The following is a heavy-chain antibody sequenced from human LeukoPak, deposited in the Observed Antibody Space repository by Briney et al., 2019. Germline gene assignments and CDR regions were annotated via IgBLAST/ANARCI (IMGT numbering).Heavy chain of an antibody. CDR1: GFTFSTYS. Sequence: GGSLRLSCAASGFTFSTYSMNWVRQAPGKGLEWVSSISSSSSYIYYADSVKGRFTISRDNAKNSLYLQMNSLRAEGTAVYYCATSPIVVADYWGQGTLVTVSS. J-gene: IGHJ4*02. CDR3: ATSPIVVADY. D-gene: IGHD2-21*01. V-gene: IGHV3-21*01. CDR2: ISSSSSYI.